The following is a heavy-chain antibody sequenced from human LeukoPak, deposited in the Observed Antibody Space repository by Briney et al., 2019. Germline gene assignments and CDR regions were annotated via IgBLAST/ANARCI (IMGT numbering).Heavy chain of an antibody. CDR2: MSSNGGST. J-gene: IGHJ4*02. D-gene: IGHD6-6*01. CDR3: AREASIVVRCSDY. CDR1: GFTLRSYA. Sequence: PGGSLRLPGAASGFTLRSYATHGVARAPGKGREDVAAMSSNGGSTSYAHSVQGRLTISRDNSKNTLYLQMRSLRAEDMAVYYCAREASIVVRCSDYWGQGALVTVSS. V-gene: IGHV3-64*01.